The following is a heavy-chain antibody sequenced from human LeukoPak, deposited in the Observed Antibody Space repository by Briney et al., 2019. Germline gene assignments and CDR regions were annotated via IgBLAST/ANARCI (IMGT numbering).Heavy chain of an antibody. CDR1: GFTFSSYA. J-gene: IGHJ4*02. D-gene: IGHD6-19*01. Sequence: GGSLRLSCAASGFTFSSYAISWVRQAPGKGLEWVSTISGSDSTYYADSVKGRFTISRDNSKNTLYLQMDSLRAEDTALYYCAKDVGSSGYYPFDFWGQGSLVTVSS. V-gene: IGHV3-23*01. CDR3: AKDVGSSGYYPFDF. CDR2: ISGSDST.